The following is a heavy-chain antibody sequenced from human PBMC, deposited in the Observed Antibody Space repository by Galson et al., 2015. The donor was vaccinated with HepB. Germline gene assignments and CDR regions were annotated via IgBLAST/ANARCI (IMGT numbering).Heavy chain of an antibody. V-gene: IGHV3-49*03. J-gene: IGHJ1*01. CDR3: ACYYGSGSYFPEYFHH. D-gene: IGHD3-10*01. CDR2: IRSRTHGETT. CDR1: GFTFDDYA. Sequence: SLRLSCATSGFTFDDYAMTWFRQAPGKGLEWVGLIRSRTHGETTEYAASVKARFTISRDDSRGIAYLQMNSLKTEDIAVYYCACYYGSGSYFPEYFHHWGQGTLVTVSS.